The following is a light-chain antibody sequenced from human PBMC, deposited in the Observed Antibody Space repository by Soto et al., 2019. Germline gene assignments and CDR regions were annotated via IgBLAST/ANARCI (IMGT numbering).Light chain of an antibody. CDR1: QSLLHSNGYNY. V-gene: IGKV2-28*01. CDR2: LGS. J-gene: IGKJ4*01. CDR3: MQALQTPLT. Sequence: DLVMTQSPLSLPVTPGEPASISCRSSQSLLHSNGYNYLDWYLQKPGQSPQLLIYLGSNRASGVPDRFSGSGSGTDFTLKISREEAEDVGVYYCMQALQTPLTFGGGTKVEIK.